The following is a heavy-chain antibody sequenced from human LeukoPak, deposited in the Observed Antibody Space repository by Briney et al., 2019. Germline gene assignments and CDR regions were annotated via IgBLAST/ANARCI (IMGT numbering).Heavy chain of an antibody. D-gene: IGHD2-21*02. CDR1: GFTFGSYA. V-gene: IGHV3-23*01. CDR3: ATRDYCGGDCYFLTTRFDY. Sequence: GGSLRLSCAASGFTFGSYAMSWVRQAPGKGLDWVSSISGSGGSTSYADSVKGRFTISRDNSKNTLYLQMNSLRTEDTAVYYCATRDYCGGDCYFLTTRFDYWGQGDLVTVSS. CDR2: ISGSGGST. J-gene: IGHJ4*02.